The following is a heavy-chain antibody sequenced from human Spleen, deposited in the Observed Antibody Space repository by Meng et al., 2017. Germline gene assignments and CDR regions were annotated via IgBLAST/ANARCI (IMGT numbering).Heavy chain of an antibody. CDR3: AKDAASVWDPLDY. D-gene: IGHD3-16*01. CDR1: GLTFSSYA. J-gene: IGHJ4*02. Sequence: GESLKISCAASGLTFSSYAMSWVRQAPGKGLEWVSAISGSGGSTYYADSVKGRFTISRDNSKNTLYLQMNSLRAEDTAVYYCAKDAASVWDPLDYWGQGTLVTVSS. V-gene: IGHV3-23*01. CDR2: ISGSGGST.